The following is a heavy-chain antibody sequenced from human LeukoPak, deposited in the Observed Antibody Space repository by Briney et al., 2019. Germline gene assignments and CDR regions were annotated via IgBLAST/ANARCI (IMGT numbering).Heavy chain of an antibody. CDR3: TRDLADSGYDFFDY. CDR1: GITLGDYA. D-gene: IGHD5-12*01. Sequence: GSLRLSRTASGITLGDYAMSRVRQAPRKGLEWVGFIRSKAYGGTTEYAASVKGRFTISRDDSKSIAYLQMNSLKTEDTAVYYCTRDLADSGYDFFDYWGRGTLVTVSS. J-gene: IGHJ4*02. CDR2: IRSKAYGGTT. V-gene: IGHV3-49*04.